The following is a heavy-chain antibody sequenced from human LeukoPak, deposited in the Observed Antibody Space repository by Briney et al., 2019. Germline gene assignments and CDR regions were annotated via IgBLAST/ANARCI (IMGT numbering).Heavy chain of an antibody. CDR2: IHYTGST. CDR3: ARKLVYYDSSGYSHDALDI. V-gene: IGHV4-59*01. CDR1: GGSISSYY. D-gene: IGHD3-22*01. J-gene: IGHJ3*02. Sequence: SETLSLTCPVSGGSISSYYWTWIRQPPGKGLEWIGYIHYTGSTNYNPSLKSRVTILVDTSKNQFSLKLSSVTAADTAVYYCARKLVYYDSSGYSHDALDIWGQGTMVTVSS.